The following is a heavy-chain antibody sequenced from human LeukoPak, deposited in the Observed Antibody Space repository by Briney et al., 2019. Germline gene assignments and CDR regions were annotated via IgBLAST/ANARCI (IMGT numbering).Heavy chain of an antibody. J-gene: IGHJ4*02. CDR3: ARQHLWFGENYFDY. CDR1: GGSLNSSSDY. V-gene: IGHV4-39*01. D-gene: IGHD3-10*01. Sequence: SETLSLTCTGSGGSLNSSSDYWGWIRQPPGKGLEWIGSIYYSGSTYYNPSLKSRVTISVDTSKNQFSLKLSSVTAADTALYYCARQHLWFGENYFDYWGQGTLVTVSS. CDR2: IYYSGST.